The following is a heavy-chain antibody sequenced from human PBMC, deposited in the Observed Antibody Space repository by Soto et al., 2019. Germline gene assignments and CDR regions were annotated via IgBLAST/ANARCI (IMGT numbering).Heavy chain of an antibody. CDR1: GDSINGYS. Sequence: SETLSLTCTVSGDSINGYSWSWIRQPPGKGLEWIGYIYNSGSTTYNPSLKSRLTMSIDTSEKQFSLKLSSVTAADTAVYHCAGDYGSGSYRFDYWGQGALVTVSS. CDR3: AGDYGSGSYRFDY. J-gene: IGHJ4*02. V-gene: IGHV4-59*01. D-gene: IGHD3-10*01. CDR2: IYNSGST.